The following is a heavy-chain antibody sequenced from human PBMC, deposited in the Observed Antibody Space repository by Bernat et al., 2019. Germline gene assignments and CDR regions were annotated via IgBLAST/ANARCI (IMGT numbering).Heavy chain of an antibody. V-gene: IGHV4-31*01. D-gene: IGHD2-21*01. CDR1: GDSISSGGYY. J-gene: IGHJ5*02. CDR2: IYYSGST. Sequence: QVQLQESGPGLVKPSQTLSLTCTVSGDSISSGGYYWSWIRQHPGKGLEWVGYIYYSGSTYYNPSLKSLVTISVDTSKNQFSLKLSSVTAADTAGYYCAGGEGLLVEGSGVWFDAWGQGTLVTVSS. CDR3: AGGEGLLVEGSGVWFDA.